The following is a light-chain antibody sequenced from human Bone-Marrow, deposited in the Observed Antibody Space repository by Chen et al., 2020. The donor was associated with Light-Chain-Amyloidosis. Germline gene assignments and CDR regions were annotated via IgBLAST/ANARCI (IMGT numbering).Light chain of an antibody. J-gene: IGLJ3*02. CDR1: NIGSTS. CDR3: QVWDRSSDRPV. CDR2: DDS. V-gene: IGLV3-21*02. Sequence: SYVLTQPSSVSVAPGQTATIACGGNNIGSTSVHWYQLTPGQAPLLVVYDDSDRPPGIPERLSGSNSGNTATLTISRVEAGDEADYYCQVWDRSSDRPVFGGGTKLTVL.